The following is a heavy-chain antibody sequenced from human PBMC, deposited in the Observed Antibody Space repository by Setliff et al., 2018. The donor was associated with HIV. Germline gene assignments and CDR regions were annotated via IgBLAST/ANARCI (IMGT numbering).Heavy chain of an antibody. D-gene: IGHD2-21*01. V-gene: IGHV1-69*05. CDR1: GGTFSSYA. CDR3: ARDHQTMLWLDY. J-gene: IGHJ4*02. Sequence: SVKVSCKASGGTFSSYAISWVRQAPGQGLEWMGGIIPIFGTANYAQKFQGRVTITTDESTSTAYVELSSLRSEDTAVYYCARDHQTMLWLDYWGQGTLVTVS. CDR2: IIPIFGTA.